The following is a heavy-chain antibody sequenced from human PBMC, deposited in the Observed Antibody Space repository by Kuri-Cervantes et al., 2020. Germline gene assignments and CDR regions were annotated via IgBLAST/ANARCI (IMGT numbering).Heavy chain of an antibody. CDR1: GLSLSTGGVG. V-gene: IGHV2-5*02. D-gene: IGHD3-22*01. CDR3: AHATLGYYDSSGYPYYFDY. J-gene: IGHJ4*02. CDR2: IYWDDDK. Sequence: SGPSLVKPTQTLTLTCTCSGLSLSTGGVGVGWIRQPPGKALEWLALIYWDDDKSYSPSLKSRLTITKDTSKNQAVLTMTNMDPVDTATYYCAHATLGYYDSSGYPYYFDYWGQGTLVTVSS.